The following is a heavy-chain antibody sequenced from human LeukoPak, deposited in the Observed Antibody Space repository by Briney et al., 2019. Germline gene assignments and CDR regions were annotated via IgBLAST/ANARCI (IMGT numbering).Heavy chain of an antibody. V-gene: IGHV4-28*01. J-gene: IGHJ4*02. CDR3: ASITMVRGVIYFDY. CDR2: IYYSGTT. CDR1: IYSISSTHW. Sequence: SDTLSLTCAVSIYSISSTHWWGWIRQPPGKGLEWIGNIYYSGTTYYNPSLKSRVTISVDTSKNQFSLKLSSVTAADTAVYYCASITMVRGVIYFDYWGQGTLVTVSS. D-gene: IGHD3-10*01.